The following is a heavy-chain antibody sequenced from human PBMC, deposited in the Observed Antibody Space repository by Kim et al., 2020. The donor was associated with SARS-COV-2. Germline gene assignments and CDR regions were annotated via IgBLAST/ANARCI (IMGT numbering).Heavy chain of an antibody. Sequence: GESLKISCKGSGYSFTSYWIGWVRQMPGKGLEWMGIIYPGDSDTRYSPSFQGHVTISADKSISTAYLQWSSLKASDTAMYYCARYPFGWNYAGVFDYWGQGTLVTVSS. CDR1: GYSFTSYW. V-gene: IGHV5-51*01. CDR2: IYPGDSDT. J-gene: IGHJ4*02. D-gene: IGHD1-7*01. CDR3: ARYPFGWNYAGVFDY.